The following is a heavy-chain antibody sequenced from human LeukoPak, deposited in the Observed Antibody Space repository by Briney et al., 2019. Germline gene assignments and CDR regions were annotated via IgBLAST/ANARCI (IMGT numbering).Heavy chain of an antibody. CDR3: AKGWFGEISPPFDY. D-gene: IGHD3-10*01. CDR1: GFTFDDYA. Sequence: GGSLRLSCAASGFTFDDYAMHWVRQAPGKGLEWVSGISWNSGSIGYADSVKGRFTISRDNAKNSLYLQMNSLRAEDMALYYCAKGWFGEISPPFDYWGQGTLVTVSS. J-gene: IGHJ4*02. V-gene: IGHV3-9*03. CDR2: ISWNSGSI.